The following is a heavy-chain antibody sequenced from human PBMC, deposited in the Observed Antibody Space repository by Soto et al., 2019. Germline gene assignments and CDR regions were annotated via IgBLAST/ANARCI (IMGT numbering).Heavy chain of an antibody. V-gene: IGHV3-23*01. D-gene: IGHD6-19*01. J-gene: IGHJ3*02. CDR3: AKDPGPGSSGWSDAFDI. CDR2: ISGSGGNA. CDR1: GFTFSSYA. Sequence: GGSLRLSCAASGFTFSSYAMSWVRQAPGKGLEWVSTISGSGGNAYYADSVKGRFTISRDSSKNTLYLQMNSLRAEDTAVYYCAKDPGPGSSGWSDAFDIWGQGTMATVAS.